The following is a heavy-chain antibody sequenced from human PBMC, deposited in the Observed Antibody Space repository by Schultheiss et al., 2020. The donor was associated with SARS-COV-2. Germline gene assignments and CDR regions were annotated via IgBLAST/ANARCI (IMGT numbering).Heavy chain of an antibody. CDR2: IIPILGIA. Sequence: SVKVSCKASGGTFSSYAISWVRQAPGQGLEWMGRIIPILGIANYAQKFQGRVTITADKSTSTAYMELSSLRSEDTAVYYCARDGLGYCSSTSCYETAYYGMDVWGQGTTVTVSS. CDR1: GGTFSSYA. V-gene: IGHV1-69*04. J-gene: IGHJ6*02. D-gene: IGHD2-2*01. CDR3: ARDGLGYCSSTSCYETAYYGMDV.